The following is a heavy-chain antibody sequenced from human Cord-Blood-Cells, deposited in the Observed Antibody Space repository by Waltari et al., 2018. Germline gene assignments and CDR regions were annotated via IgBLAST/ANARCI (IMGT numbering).Heavy chain of an antibody. CDR3: ARTSNWARGDY. V-gene: IGHV3-53*01. CDR2: IYSGGRT. CDR1: GFTVSSNY. J-gene: IGHJ4*02. D-gene: IGHD7-27*01. Sequence: EVQLVESGGGLIQPGGSLRLSCAASGFTVSSNYMRWVGQAPGKGLEWVSVIYSGGRTYYADSVKGRFTISRDNSKNTLYLQMNSLRAEDTAVYYCARTSNWARGDYWGQGTLVTVSS.